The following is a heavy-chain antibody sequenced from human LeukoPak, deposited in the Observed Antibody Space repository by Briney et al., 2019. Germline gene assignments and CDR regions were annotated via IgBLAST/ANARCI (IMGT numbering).Heavy chain of an antibody. V-gene: IGHV1-2*02. J-gene: IGHJ4*02. D-gene: IGHD6-19*01. CDR2: INPNSGGT. CDR3: ARAKAVAGTFDY. Sequence: ASAKVSCKASGYTFTGYYMHWVRQAPGQGLEWMGWINPNSGGTNYAQKFQGRVTMTRDTSISTAYMELSRLRPDDTAVYYCARAKAVAGTFDYWGQGTLVTVSS. CDR1: GYTFTGYY.